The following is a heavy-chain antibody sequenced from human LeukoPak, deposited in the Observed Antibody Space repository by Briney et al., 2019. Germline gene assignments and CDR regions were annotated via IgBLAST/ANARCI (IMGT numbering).Heavy chain of an antibody. Sequence: PSETLSLTRSVSGAAISTYFWSWIRQSPGKGLEWIGYIYSSGSTKYNPSLKSRVTISVDASKNQFALTLRSLTAADTAVYYCARDFWSGSVGFDPWGQGTLVTVSS. CDR3: ARDFWSGSVGFDP. D-gene: IGHD3-3*01. V-gene: IGHV4-59*01. CDR1: GAAISTYF. CDR2: IYSSGST. J-gene: IGHJ5*02.